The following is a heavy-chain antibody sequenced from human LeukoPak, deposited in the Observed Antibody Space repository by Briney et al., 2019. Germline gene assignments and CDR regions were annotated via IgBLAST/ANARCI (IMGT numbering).Heavy chain of an antibody. Sequence: SETLSLTCTVSGVSISSYYLSWIRQPAGKGLEWIGRIYNSGSTNYNPSLKSRVTITAGTSKNHLPLQLSSGTAADTAVYYCARDTAMAFDFWGEGTLVTVSS. V-gene: IGHV4-4*07. J-gene: IGHJ4*02. CDR1: GVSISSYY. CDR3: ARDTAMAFDF. CDR2: IYNSGST. D-gene: IGHD5-18*01.